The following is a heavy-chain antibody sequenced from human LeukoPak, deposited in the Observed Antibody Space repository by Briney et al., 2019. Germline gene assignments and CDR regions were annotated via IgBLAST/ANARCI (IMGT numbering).Heavy chain of an antibody. Sequence: GGSLRLSCAASGFSFSSYGFHWVRQAPGKGLEWVALIWFDGSKEYYADSVEGRFTISRDNAKNSLYLQMNGLGDEDTAVYYCARDIPSGFYTPDYWGQGTLVTVSS. J-gene: IGHJ4*02. V-gene: IGHV3-33*01. CDR3: ARDIPSGFYTPDY. CDR2: IWFDGSKE. CDR1: GFSFSSYG. D-gene: IGHD5-12*01.